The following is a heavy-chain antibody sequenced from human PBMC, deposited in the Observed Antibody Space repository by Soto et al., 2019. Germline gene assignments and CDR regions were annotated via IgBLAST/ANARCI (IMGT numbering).Heavy chain of an antibody. CDR2: ISRSSTGI. CDR3: ARAVTWGLDV. CDR1: GFTFSLYS. D-gene: IGHD3-10*01. V-gene: IGHV3-48*01. J-gene: IGHJ6*02. Sequence: EVQLVESGGGLVQPGGSLRLSCAASGFTFSLYSMSWVRQAPGKGLEWVSYISRSSTGIHYADSVKGRFTIARDDATNSMRLQMTSLRAGDTAVYYGARAVTWGLDVWGQGTTVSISS.